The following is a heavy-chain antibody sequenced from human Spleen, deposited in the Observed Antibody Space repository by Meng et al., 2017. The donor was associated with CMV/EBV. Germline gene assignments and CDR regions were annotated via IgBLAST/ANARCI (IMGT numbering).Heavy chain of an antibody. Sequence: YTFIGHYMHWVRQAPGQGLEWMGWINPNSGGTNFAQKFQGRVSMTRDTSISTVYMELSRLEPDDTAVYYCARGVFSVVAVVADWLDPWGQGTLVTVSS. CDR3: ARGVFSVVAVVADWLDP. CDR2: INPNSGGT. V-gene: IGHV1-2*02. J-gene: IGHJ5*02. CDR1: YTFIGHY. D-gene: IGHD2-15*01.